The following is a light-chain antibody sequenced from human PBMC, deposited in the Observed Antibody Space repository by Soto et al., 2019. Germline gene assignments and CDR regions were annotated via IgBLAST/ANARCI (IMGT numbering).Light chain of an antibody. CDR3: QQSYSTPLS. J-gene: IGKJ4*01. Sequence: DIQMTQSPSSLSASVGDRVTITCRASQSISSYLNWYQQKPGKAPKLRIYAASSLQSGVPSRFSGSGSGTDFTLTISSLQPEDFAPYYCQQSYSTPLSFGGGTKVEIK. CDR2: AAS. CDR1: QSISSY. V-gene: IGKV1-39*01.